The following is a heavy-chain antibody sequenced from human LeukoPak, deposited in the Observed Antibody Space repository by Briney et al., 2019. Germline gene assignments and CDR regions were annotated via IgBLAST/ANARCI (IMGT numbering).Heavy chain of an antibody. Sequence: ASVKVSCMVSGDTLTALSMHWVRQAPGKGLEWMGGFHPEDGETIYAQNFEGRVTMTEDTSKDTAYMELSSLRSDDTAVYYCTTGKIYCSTTSCSDDYWGQGTLVTVSS. CDR1: GDTLTALS. J-gene: IGHJ4*02. D-gene: IGHD2-2*01. V-gene: IGHV1-24*01. CDR2: FHPEDGET. CDR3: TTGKIYCSTTSCSDDY.